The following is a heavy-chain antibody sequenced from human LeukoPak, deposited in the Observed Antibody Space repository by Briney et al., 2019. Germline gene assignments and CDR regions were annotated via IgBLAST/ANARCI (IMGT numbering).Heavy chain of an antibody. CDR2: ISGSGGGT. J-gene: IGHJ4*02. CDR3: AREGYCSGGSCQYFDY. V-gene: IGHV3-23*01. Sequence: GGSLRLSCAGSGFTFSSYAMSWVRQAPGKGLEWVSTISGSGGGTYYTDSVKGRFTISRDNSKNTLYLQMNSLRAEDTAVYYCAREGYCSGGSCQYFDYWGQGTLVTVSS. D-gene: IGHD2-15*01. CDR1: GFTFSSYA.